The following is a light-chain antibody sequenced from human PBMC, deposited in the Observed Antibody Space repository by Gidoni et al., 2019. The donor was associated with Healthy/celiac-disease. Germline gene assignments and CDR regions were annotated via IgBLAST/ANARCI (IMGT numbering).Light chain of an antibody. CDR1: QSVSSN. V-gene: IGKV3-15*01. CDR3: QQYNNWPLT. J-gene: IGKJ1*01. Sequence: ETVMTQSPATLSVSPGERATLSCRASQSVSSNLAWYQQKPGQAPRLLIYGASTRATGIPARFSGSESGTEFTLTISSLQSEDFAVYHCQQYNNWPLTFGQGTKVEIK. CDR2: GAS.